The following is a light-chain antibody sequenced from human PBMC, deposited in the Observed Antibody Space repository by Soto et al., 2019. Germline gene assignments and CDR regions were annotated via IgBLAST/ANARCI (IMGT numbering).Light chain of an antibody. CDR3: KQYNSYLYT. Sequence: DIQMTQSPSTLSASVGDRGTITCRASQSISNWLAWYQQKPGKAPKLLIYKASSLESGVPSRFSGSGSGTEFTLTISSLKPDDFATYSCKQYNSYLYTFGQGTKLEIK. V-gene: IGKV1-5*03. J-gene: IGKJ2*01. CDR2: KAS. CDR1: QSISNW.